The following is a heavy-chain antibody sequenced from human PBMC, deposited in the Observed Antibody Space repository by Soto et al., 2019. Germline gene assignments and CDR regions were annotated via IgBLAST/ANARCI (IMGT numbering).Heavy chain of an antibody. CDR2: ISGRADAT. V-gene: IGHV3-23*01. D-gene: IGHD2-2*01. CDR1: GCNFSSYG. Sequence: WLSLRPSWISAGCNFSSYGRRLVRQAKGKGLECLSGISGRADATHYAASVKGRFTIPRDNSKNTVYLEMKRLRVEDTALYYCAKEVTSCCYPGFDSCGQGTLVTVSS. CDR3: AKEVTSCCYPGFDS. J-gene: IGHJ4*02.